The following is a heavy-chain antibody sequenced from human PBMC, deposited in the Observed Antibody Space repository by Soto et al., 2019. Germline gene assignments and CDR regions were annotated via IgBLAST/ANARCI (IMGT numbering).Heavy chain of an antibody. CDR1: GFTFSSYA. CDR2: ISGSGGST. J-gene: IGHJ6*03. Sequence: GGSLRLSCTASGFTFSSYAMSWVRQAPGKGQEWVSAISGSGGSTYYADSVKGRFTISRDNSKNTLYLQMNSLRAEDTAVYYCAKKKLVVPAANYYYMDVSCKGTTVTVSS. D-gene: IGHD2-2*01. CDR3: AKKKLVVPAANYYYMDV. V-gene: IGHV3-23*01.